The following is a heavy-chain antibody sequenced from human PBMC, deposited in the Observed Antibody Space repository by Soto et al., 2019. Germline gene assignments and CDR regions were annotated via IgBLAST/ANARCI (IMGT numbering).Heavy chain of an antibody. CDR1: GFSFSRFE. D-gene: IGHD1-26*01. Sequence: GGSLRLSCAASGFSFSRFEMNWVRQAPGKGLEWVSYISSSSDVIYYADSVKGRFTISRDDAKNSLYLQMSSLRAEDTAVYFCAKDLGSYLSPAFDYWGLGTLVTVSS. J-gene: IGHJ4*02. V-gene: IGHV3-48*03. CDR3: AKDLGSYLSPAFDY. CDR2: ISSSSDVI.